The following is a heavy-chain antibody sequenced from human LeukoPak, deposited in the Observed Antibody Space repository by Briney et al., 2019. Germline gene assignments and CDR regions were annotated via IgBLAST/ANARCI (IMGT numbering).Heavy chain of an antibody. CDR1: GGSISSYC. D-gene: IGHD3-16*01. J-gene: IGHJ4*02. CDR2: IYYSGST. V-gene: IGHV4-59*01. Sequence: SETLSLTCTVSGGSISSYCWSWIRQPPGKGLEWIGYIYYSGSTNYNPSLKSRVTTSVGTSKNQFSLKLSSVTAADTAVYYCARDVLSGFDYWGQGTLVTVSS. CDR3: ARDVLSGFDY.